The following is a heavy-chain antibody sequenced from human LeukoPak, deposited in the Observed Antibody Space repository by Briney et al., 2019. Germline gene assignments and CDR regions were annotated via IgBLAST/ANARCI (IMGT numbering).Heavy chain of an antibody. CDR2: ISYDGSNK. V-gene: IGHV3-30-3*01. D-gene: IGHD2-2*01. CDR1: GFTFSSYA. Sequence: GGSLRLSCAASGFTFSSYAMHWVRQAPGKGLEWVAVISYDGSNKYYAESVKGRFTISRDNSKNTLYLQMNSLRAEDTAVYYCARESNYCSSTSCSDFDYWGQGTLVTVSS. J-gene: IGHJ4*02. CDR3: ARESNYCSSTSCSDFDY.